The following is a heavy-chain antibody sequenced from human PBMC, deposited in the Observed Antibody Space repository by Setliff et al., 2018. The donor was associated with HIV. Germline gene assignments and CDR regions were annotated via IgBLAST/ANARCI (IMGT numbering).Heavy chain of an antibody. J-gene: IGHJ4*02. CDR3: ARAPITIFGVIIIPVYFDY. D-gene: IGHD3-3*01. V-gene: IGHV4-4*02. Sequence: SETLSLTCIVSGASISTSRWWSWVRQPPGKRPQWIGEIDESGTTNYNPSLKSRVTISVDTSKNQFSLKLSSVTAADTAVYYCARAPITIFGVIIIPVYFDYWGQGTLVTVSS. CDR1: GASISTSRW. CDR2: IDESGTT.